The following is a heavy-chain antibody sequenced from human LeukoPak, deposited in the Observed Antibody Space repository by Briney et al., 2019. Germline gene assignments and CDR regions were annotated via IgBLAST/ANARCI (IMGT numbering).Heavy chain of an antibody. CDR3: ARNGILGIAAAVDV. CDR1: GFTFSSYS. D-gene: IGHD6-13*01. CDR2: INSDSNYI. Sequence: GGSLRLSCAASGFTFSSYSMNWVRQAPGKGLEWVSSINSDSNYIYYADSVKGRFTISRDAKNSVYLQMNSLRAEDTAVYYCARNGILGIAAAVDVWGKETTVTVSS. V-gene: IGHV3-21*01. J-gene: IGHJ6*04.